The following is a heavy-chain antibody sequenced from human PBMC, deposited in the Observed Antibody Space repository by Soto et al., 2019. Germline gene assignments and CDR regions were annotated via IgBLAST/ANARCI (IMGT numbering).Heavy chain of an antibody. CDR1: GGSISSGGYS. V-gene: IGHV4-30-2*01. CDR3: ARATPRFGGFDL. CDR2: IYHSGST. Sequence: SETLSLTCTVSGGSISSGGYSSSWIRQPPGKGLEWIGYIYHSGSTYYNPSLKTRVTMSVDTSKNQFSLKLSSVTAADTALYYCARATPRFGGFDLWGQGAMVTVSS. J-gene: IGHJ3*01. D-gene: IGHD3-10*01.